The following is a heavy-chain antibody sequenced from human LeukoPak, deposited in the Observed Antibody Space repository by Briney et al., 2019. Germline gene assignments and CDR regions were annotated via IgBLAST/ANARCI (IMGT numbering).Heavy chain of an antibody. CDR1: GFTFRSYS. CDR2: ISSSSSYI. J-gene: IGHJ4*02. V-gene: IGHV3-21*01. D-gene: IGHD6-19*01. Sequence: GGSLRLSCAASGFTFRSYSMNWVRQAPGKGLEWLSSISSSSSYIYYADSVKGRFTISRDNAKNSLYLQMNSLRADDTGVYYCARDWDSSGPYYFDYWGQGTLVTVSS. CDR3: ARDWDSSGPYYFDY.